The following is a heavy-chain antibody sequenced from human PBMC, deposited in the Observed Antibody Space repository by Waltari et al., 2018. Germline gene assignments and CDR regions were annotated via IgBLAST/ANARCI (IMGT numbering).Heavy chain of an antibody. CDR1: GDSLTSDIYY. D-gene: IGHD2-21*01. Sequence: QLQLQESGPGLVTPSETLSLTCTVPGDSLTSDIYYWGWIRQPPGKGLEWIATISYRGATYYSPSLKSRVTTSIDTSKNQFSLKVTSVTAADTAVYYCARQGYCGGDCYSDTWGQGTLVTVSP. J-gene: IGHJ5*02. CDR3: ARQGYCGGDCYSDT. CDR2: ISYRGAT. V-gene: IGHV4-39*01.